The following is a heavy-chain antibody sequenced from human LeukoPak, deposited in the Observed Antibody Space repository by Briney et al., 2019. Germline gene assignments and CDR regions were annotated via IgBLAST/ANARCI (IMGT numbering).Heavy chain of an antibody. J-gene: IGHJ4*02. D-gene: IGHD3-22*01. Sequence: GGSLRLSCAASGFTFSSYAMSWVRQAPGKGLEWVSAISGSGGSTYYADSVKGRFTISRDNSKNTLYLQMNSLRAEDTAVYYRAKDHPDYYDSSGYYFFDHWGQGTLVTVSS. V-gene: IGHV3-23*01. CDR1: GFTFSSYA. CDR2: ISGSGGST. CDR3: AKDHPDYYDSSGYYFFDH.